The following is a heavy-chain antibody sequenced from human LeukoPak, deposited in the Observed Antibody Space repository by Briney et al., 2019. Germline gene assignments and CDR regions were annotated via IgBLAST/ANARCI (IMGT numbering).Heavy chain of an antibody. CDR3: ARGPRITLVRGGQWYFYMDV. Sequence: ASVKVSCKASGYTFTSYYIHWVRQAPGQGLEWMGIINHSGGSTNYAQQFQGRVTMTRDTSTSTVYMELSSLRSDDTAVYYCARGPRITLVRGGQWYFYMDVWGKGTTVTVSS. CDR2: INHSGGST. D-gene: IGHD3-10*01. V-gene: IGHV1-46*01. CDR1: GYTFTSYY. J-gene: IGHJ6*03.